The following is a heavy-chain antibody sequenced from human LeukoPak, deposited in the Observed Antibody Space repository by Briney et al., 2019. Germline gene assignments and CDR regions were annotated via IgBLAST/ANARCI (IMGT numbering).Heavy chain of an antibody. Sequence: GASVKVSSKASGGTFSSYAISWVRQAPGQGVEWMGGFIPIFGTANYAQNFQGRVMITADESTSTAYMELSSLRSEDTAVYYCAGSAPGLIYMDVWGKGTTVSVSS. CDR2: FIPIFGTA. CDR1: GGTFSSYA. J-gene: IGHJ6*03. CDR3: AGSAPGLIYMDV. D-gene: IGHD2-8*01. V-gene: IGHV1-69*13.